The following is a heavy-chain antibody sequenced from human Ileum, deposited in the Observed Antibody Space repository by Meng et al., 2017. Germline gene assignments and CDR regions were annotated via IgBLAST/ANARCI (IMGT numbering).Heavy chain of an antibody. CDR1: GFIFSSYW. CDR2: IKYDGSIT. CDR3: ARRWNDGLDI. Sequence: DVQLVESGGGLVPPGGSLRLSCAASGFIFSSYWIHWVRQAPGKGLVWVSHIKYDGSITNYADSVKGRFTISRDNAKNMLYLQMNSLRAEDTAVYYCARRWNDGLDIWGQGTVVTVSS. D-gene: IGHD5-24*01. V-gene: IGHV3-74*01. J-gene: IGHJ3*02.